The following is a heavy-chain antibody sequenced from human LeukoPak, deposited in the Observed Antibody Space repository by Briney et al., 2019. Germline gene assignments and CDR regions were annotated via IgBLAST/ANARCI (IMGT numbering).Heavy chain of an antibody. CDR1: GFTFSGYA. Sequence: GRSLTLSCAASGFTFSGYAMHWVRQAPGKGREWLALISYDGNIYDYQDSVKGRFTISRANSKNTLSLQMNNLRAEDTAIYYCARGVEVITGDVFDVWGQGTMVTVSS. CDR2: ISYDGNIY. CDR3: ARGVEVITGDVFDV. V-gene: IGHV3-30*03. J-gene: IGHJ3*01. D-gene: IGHD3-22*01.